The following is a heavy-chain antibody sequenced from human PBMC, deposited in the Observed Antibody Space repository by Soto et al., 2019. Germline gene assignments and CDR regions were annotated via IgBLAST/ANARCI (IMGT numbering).Heavy chain of an antibody. CDR3: ARSQGSSTSLEIYYYYYYGMDV. D-gene: IGHD2-2*01. CDR2: IIPISDTT. V-gene: IGHV1-69*01. CDR1: GGTFSSYA. J-gene: IGHJ6*02. Sequence: QVQLVQSGAEVQKPGSSVKVSCKASGGTFSSYAISWVRQAPGQGLEWMGGIIPISDTTNYAQKFQGRVTITADESTSTAYMELXSLRSEDTAVYYCARSQGSSTSLEIYYYYYYGMDVWGQGTTVTVSS.